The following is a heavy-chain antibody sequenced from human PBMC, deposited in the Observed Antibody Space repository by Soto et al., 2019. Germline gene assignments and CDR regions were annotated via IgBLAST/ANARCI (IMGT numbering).Heavy chain of an antibody. CDR3: ARDKVPDIVVVPAAIPGPRSANDY. CDR1: GFAFSSYA. Sequence: QVQLVESGGGVVQPGRSLRLSCAASGFAFSSYAMHWFRQAPGKGLEWVAVISYDGSNKYYADSVKGRFTISRDNSKNTLYLQMNSLRAEDTAVYYCARDKVPDIVVVPAAIPGPRSANDYWGQGTLVTVSS. J-gene: IGHJ4*02. D-gene: IGHD2-2*02. V-gene: IGHV3-30-3*01. CDR2: ISYDGSNK.